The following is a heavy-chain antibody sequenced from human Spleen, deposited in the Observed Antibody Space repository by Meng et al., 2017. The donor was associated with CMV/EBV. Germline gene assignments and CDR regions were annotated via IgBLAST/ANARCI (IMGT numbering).Heavy chain of an antibody. D-gene: IGHD2-2*01. J-gene: IGHJ4*02. CDR3: TTAAASRSY. CDR2: IKDRANGGTT. V-gene: IGHV3-15*01. CDR1: GFTFSSNT. Sequence: GGSLRLSCAASGFTFSSNTMSWVRQAPGKGLEWVGRIKDRANGGTTDCVAPVKGRFTISRDDSKNTLYLQMNSLKTEDTAVYYCTTAAASRSYWGQGALVTVSS.